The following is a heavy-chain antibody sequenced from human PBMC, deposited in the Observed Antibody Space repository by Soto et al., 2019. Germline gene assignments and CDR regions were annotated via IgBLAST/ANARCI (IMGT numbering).Heavy chain of an antibody. CDR2: SRNKGNSYIT. Sequence: DVQLVESGGGLVQPGGSLRLSCAASGTILSDHYVDWVRQAPGKGLEWVGRSRNKGNSYITEYAASVQGRFTISRDDSQNSLHLQMNSLRIEDTAVYYCLLGYCSGSTCSRFDPWGQGTLVTVSS. D-gene: IGHD2-15*01. CDR3: LLGYCSGSTCSRFDP. CDR1: GTILSDHY. J-gene: IGHJ5*02. V-gene: IGHV3-72*01.